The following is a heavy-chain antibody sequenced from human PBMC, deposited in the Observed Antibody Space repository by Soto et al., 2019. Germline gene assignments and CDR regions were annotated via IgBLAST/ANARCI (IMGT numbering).Heavy chain of an antibody. V-gene: IGHV3-23*01. CDR1: GFSFSSLA. Sequence: EVQLLESGGGFVQPGGSLRLSCAASGFSFSSLAMSWFGRAPGRGLKWVSSISGRGVDTLYADSVKGRFTISRDNTRNTLYLQVNSLRAEDTAVYYCAKDQTDVTLFDYWGQGTLVTVSS. CDR2: ISGRGVDT. J-gene: IGHJ4*02. CDR3: AKDQTDVTLFDY. D-gene: IGHD2-21*02.